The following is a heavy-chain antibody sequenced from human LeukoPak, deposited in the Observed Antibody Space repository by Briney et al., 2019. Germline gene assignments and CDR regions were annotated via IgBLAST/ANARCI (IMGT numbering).Heavy chain of an antibody. CDR1: GGTFSSYA. CDR3: ARDARPGIAAAGV. D-gene: IGHD6-13*01. J-gene: IGHJ3*01. CDR2: IIPIFGTA. V-gene: IGHV1-69*13. Sequence: PVKVSCKASGGTFSSYAISWVRQAPGQGLEWMGGIIPIFGTANYAQKFQGRVTITADESTSTAYMELSSLRSEDTAVYYCARDARPGIAAAGVWGQGTMVTVSS.